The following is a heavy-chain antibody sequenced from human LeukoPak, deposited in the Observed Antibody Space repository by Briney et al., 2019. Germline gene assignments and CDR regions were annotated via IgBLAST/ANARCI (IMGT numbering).Heavy chain of an antibody. J-gene: IGHJ4*02. CDR3: AREYSSSSGKALDY. D-gene: IGHD6-6*01. Sequence: PGGSLRLSCAASGLTFSTYSMNWVRPAPGKGLEWVSYISSSSSTIYYADSVKGRFTISRDNAKNSPHLQMNTLRDEDTAVYYCAREYSSSSGKALDYWGQGTLVTVSS. V-gene: IGHV3-48*02. CDR2: ISSSSSTI. CDR1: GLTFSTYS.